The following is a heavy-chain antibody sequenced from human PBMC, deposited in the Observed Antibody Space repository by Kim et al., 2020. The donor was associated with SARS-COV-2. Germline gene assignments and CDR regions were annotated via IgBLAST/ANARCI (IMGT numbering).Heavy chain of an antibody. CDR2: ISSSSSTI. V-gene: IGHV3-48*02. D-gene: IGHD5-18*01. CDR1: GFTFSSYS. J-gene: IGHJ6*02. Sequence: GGSLRLSCAASGFTFSSYSMNWVRQAPGKGLEWVSYISSSSSTIYYADSVKGRFTISRDNAKNSLYLQMNSLRDEDTAVYYCARDPGYSYGGRDYYYGMDVWGQWTTVTVSS. CDR3: ARDPGYSYGGRDYYYGMDV.